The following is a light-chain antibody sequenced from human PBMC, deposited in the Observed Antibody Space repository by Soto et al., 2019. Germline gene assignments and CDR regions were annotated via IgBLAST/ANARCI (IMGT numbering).Light chain of an antibody. CDR3: QQYNTFSPYT. CDR1: QRVSDW. Sequence: DIQMTQSPSTLSASVGDRVTLTCRASQRVSDWLAWYQQKPGKAPKVLIYKASNLESGVPSRFSGSGSGTEFTLTISSLQPDDSATYYCQQYNTFSPYTFGQGTKLEIK. J-gene: IGKJ2*01. V-gene: IGKV1-5*03. CDR2: KAS.